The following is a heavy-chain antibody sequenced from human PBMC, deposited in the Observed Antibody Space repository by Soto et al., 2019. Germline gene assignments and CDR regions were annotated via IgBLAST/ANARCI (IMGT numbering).Heavy chain of an antibody. CDR2: TYYRSKRYN. CDR3: AREAVAAHNWFDP. CDR1: VDSVSSNSAA. J-gene: IGHJ5*02. Sequence: PSQTLSLTCAISVDSVSSNSAAWNCIRQSPSRGLEWLGRTYYRSKRYNDYAVSVKSRITINPDTSKNQFSLQLKSVTPEDTAVYYCAREAVAAHNWFDPWGQGTLVTVSS. D-gene: IGHD6-19*01. V-gene: IGHV6-1*01.